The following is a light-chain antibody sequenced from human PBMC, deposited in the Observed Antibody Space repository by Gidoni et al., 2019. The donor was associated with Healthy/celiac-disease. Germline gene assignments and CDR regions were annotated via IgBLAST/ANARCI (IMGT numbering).Light chain of an antibody. CDR3: SSYTSSSTRVV. J-gene: IGLJ2*01. CDR2: EVS. V-gene: IGLV2-14*01. Sequence: QSALTQPASVSGSPGLSITISCTGTSSDVGGYNYVSWYQQHPGKAPKLMIYEVSNRPSGVSNRFSGSKSGNTASLTISGLQAEDEADYYCSSYTSSSTRVVFGGGTKLTVL. CDR1: SSDVGGYNY.